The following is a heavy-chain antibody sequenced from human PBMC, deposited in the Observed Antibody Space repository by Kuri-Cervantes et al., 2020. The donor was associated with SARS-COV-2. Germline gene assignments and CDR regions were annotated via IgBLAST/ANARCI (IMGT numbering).Heavy chain of an antibody. D-gene: IGHD6-19*01. V-gene: IGHV3-53*01. CDR2: IYSGGST. CDR1: GFTVSSNY. CDR3: ARGRPAAVGLYYFDY. Sequence: LSLTCAASGFTVSSNYMSWARQAPGKGLEWVSVIYSGGSTYYADSVKGRFTISRDNSKNTLYLQVSSLRAEDTAVYYCARGRPAAVGLYYFDYWGQGTLVTVSS. J-gene: IGHJ4*02.